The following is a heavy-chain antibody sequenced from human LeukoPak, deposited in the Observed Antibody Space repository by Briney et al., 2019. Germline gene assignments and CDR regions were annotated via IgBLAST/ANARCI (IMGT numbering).Heavy chain of an antibody. CDR1: GFTFSSYS. D-gene: IGHD4-11*01. CDR2: ISSSSSYI. V-gene: IGHV3-21*01. Sequence: GGSLRLSCAASGFTFSSYSMNWVRQAPGKWLEWVSSISSSSSYIYYADSVKGRFTISRDNAKNSLYLQMNSLRAEDTAVYYCARPMYDYTVADAFDIWGQGTMVTVSS. J-gene: IGHJ3*02. CDR3: ARPMYDYTVADAFDI.